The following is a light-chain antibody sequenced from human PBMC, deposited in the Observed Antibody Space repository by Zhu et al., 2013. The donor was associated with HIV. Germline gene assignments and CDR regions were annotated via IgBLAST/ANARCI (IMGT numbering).Light chain of an antibody. V-gene: IGKV1-5*03. CDR2: KAS. CDR3: QQYGSSLT. Sequence: DIQMSQSPSTLSASVGDRVTITCRASQTIKTWLAWYQQKPGKAPKLLIYKASNLESGVPSRFSGSGSGTDFTLTISTLEPEDFAVYYCQQYGSSLTFGPGTKVAIK. CDR1: QTIKTW. J-gene: IGKJ3*01.